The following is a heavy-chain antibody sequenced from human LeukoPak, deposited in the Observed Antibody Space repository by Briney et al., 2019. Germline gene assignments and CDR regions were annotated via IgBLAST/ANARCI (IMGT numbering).Heavy chain of an antibody. CDR1: GFTFSSYS. CDR2: IKSKTDGGTT. J-gene: IGHJ4*02. CDR3: TTAPEGPYYDSSGMNDY. D-gene: IGHD3-22*01. Sequence: PGGSLRLSCAASGFTFSSYSMNWVRQAPGKGLEWVGRIKSKTDGGTTDYAAPVKGRFTISRDDSKNTLYLQMNSLKTEDTAVYYCTTAPEGPYYDSSGMNDYWGQGTLVTVSS. V-gene: IGHV3-15*01.